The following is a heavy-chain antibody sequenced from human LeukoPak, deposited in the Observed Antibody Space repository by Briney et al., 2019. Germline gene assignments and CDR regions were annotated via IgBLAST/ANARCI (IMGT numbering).Heavy chain of an antibody. CDR2: INSDGSST. CDR1: GFTFSSYW. J-gene: IGHJ4*02. D-gene: IGHD6-13*01. Sequence: GSLRLSCAASGFTFSSYWMHWVRQAPGNGLVWVSRINSDGSSTSYADSVKGRFTISRDNAKNTLYLQMNSLRAEDTAVYYCARCVRYSSPQTDYWGQGTLVTVSS. CDR3: ARCVRYSSPQTDY. V-gene: IGHV3-74*01.